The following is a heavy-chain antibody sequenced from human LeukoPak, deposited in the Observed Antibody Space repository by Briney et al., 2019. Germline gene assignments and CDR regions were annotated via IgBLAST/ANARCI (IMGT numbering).Heavy chain of an antibody. CDR1: GFTFSSSA. V-gene: IGHV3-23*01. Sequence: PGGSLRLSCAASGFTFSSSAMSWVRQVPGKGLEWVSTISGGGGSTYYADSVKGRFTISRDNSKNTLYLQMNSLRAEDTAVYYCAKLLIAARSYFQHWGQGTLVTVSS. CDR2: ISGGGGST. D-gene: IGHD6-6*01. CDR3: AKLLIAARSYFQH. J-gene: IGHJ1*01.